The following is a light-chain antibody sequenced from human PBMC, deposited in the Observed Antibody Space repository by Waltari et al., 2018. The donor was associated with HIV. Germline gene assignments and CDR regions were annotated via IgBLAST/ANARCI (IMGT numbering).Light chain of an antibody. CDR2: GAS. CDR1: QSVSSN. V-gene: IGKV3D-15*01. CDR3: QQYNKWPLT. J-gene: IGKJ4*01. Sequence: EIVLMQSPATPSVSPGERANLSCRASQSVSSNLAWYQQKPGQAPRLLIYGASTRATGIPARFSGSGSGTEFTLTISSLQSEDFAVYYCQQYNKWPLTFGGGTKVEIK.